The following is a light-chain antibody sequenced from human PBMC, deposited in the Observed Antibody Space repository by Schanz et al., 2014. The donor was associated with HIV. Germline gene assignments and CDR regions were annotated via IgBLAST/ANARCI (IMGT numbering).Light chain of an antibody. V-gene: IGLV2-8*01. Sequence: QSVLTQPPSASGSPGQSVTISCTGTSSDVGDYNYVSWYQQHPGKAPKLMIYEVTKRPSGVPDRFSGSKSGNTASLTVSGLQAEDEADYYCSSYAATSNVLFGGGTKLTVL. CDR2: EVT. CDR3: SSYAATSNVL. CDR1: SSDVGDYNY. J-gene: IGLJ3*02.